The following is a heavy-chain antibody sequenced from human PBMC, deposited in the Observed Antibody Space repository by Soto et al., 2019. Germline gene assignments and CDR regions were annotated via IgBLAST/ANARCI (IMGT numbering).Heavy chain of an antibody. CDR2: IYYSGST. CDR1: GGSISSGGYY. V-gene: IGHV4-31*03. Sequence: SETLSLTCTVSGGSISSGGYYWSWIRQHPGKGLEWIGYIYYSGSTYYNPSLKSRVTISVDTSKNQFSLKLSSVTAADTAVYYCARRPDASRGYYYYGMDVWGQGTTVTVSS. J-gene: IGHJ6*02. CDR3: ARRPDASRGYYYYGMDV.